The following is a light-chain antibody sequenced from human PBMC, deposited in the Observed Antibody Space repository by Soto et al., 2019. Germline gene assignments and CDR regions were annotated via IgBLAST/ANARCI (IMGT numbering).Light chain of an antibody. V-gene: IGKV3-20*01. CDR3: QQYGSSPPT. CDR1: QSVSSNY. J-gene: IGKJ1*01. CDR2: GAS. Sequence: ESVLTQTPCTLSLSPGGRATPSRSASQSVSSNYLAWYQQKPGQGPRLLIYGASSRATGTPDRFSGSGSGTDFTLTINRLEPEDFALYYCQQYGSSPPTFGQGSNVDI.